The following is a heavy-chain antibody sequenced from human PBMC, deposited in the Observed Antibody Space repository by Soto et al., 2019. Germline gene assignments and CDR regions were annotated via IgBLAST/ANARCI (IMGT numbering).Heavy chain of an antibody. D-gene: IGHD6-13*01. CDR2: IWYDVSNK. J-gene: IGHJ5*02. V-gene: IGHV3-33*01. Sequence: GGSLRLSCAASGFTFSSYGMHWVRQAPGKGLEWVAVIWYDVSNKYYADSVKGRFTISRDNSKNTLYLQMNSLRAEDTAVYYCARGSIAAARTWLDWFDPWGQGTLVTVSS. CDR3: ARGSIAAARTWLDWFDP. CDR1: GFTFSSYG.